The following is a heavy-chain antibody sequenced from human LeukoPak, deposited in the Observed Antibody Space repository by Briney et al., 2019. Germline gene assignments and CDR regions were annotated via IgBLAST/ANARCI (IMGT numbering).Heavy chain of an antibody. Sequence: GGSLRLSCVASGFTFNTYWMSWVRQAPGKGLEWVANINHDGSGKYYVDSVKGRLTISRDNAKNSLYLQMNSLRVEDTAVYYCASDPFNIAAHDAFNFWGQGTAVPVSS. J-gene: IGHJ3*01. D-gene: IGHD2-21*01. V-gene: IGHV3-7*01. CDR2: INHDGSGK. CDR1: GFTFNTYW. CDR3: ASDPFNIAAHDAFNF.